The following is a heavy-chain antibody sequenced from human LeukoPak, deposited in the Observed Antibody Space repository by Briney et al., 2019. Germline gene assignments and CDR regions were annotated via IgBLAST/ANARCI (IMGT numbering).Heavy chain of an antibody. J-gene: IGHJ1*01. CDR1: GCTFSSYW. CDR3: ARDPYTNSWPEYFHH. V-gene: IGHV3-7*01. CDR2: IKQDGSGK. Sequence: GGALRLSCAASGCTFSSYWMSWVRQAPGKGLEGVANIKQDGSGKYYVDSVKGRFTISRDNAKNSLYLQMNSLRAEDTAVYYCARDPYTNSWPEYFHHWGQGTLVTVSS. D-gene: IGHD6-13*01.